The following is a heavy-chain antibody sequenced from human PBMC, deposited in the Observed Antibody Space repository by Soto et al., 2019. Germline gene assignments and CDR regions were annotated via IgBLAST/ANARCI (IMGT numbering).Heavy chain of an antibody. V-gene: IGHV5-51*01. J-gene: IGHJ4*02. CDR3: ARPIGALSTTDFTY. Sequence: GASLTISCKGSGYHFSNYWIGWVRQMPGKGLEWMGFIYPSDSDTRYSPSFQGQVTISADKSISTAYLQWSSLKASDTAMYYCARPIGALSTTDFTYWGQGTLVTVSS. D-gene: IGHD3-22*01. CDR2: IYPSDSDT. CDR1: GYHFSNYW.